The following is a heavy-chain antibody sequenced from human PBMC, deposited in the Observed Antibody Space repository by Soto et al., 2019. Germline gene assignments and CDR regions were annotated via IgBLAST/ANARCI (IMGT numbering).Heavy chain of an antibody. CDR2: IYYSGST. Sequence: SLACTVSGGSVSSGSYYWSWIRQPPGKGLEWIGYIYYSGSTNYNPSLKSRVTISVDTSKNQFSLKLSSVTAADTAVYYCARERYCGGDCYTQEYYFDYWGQGTLVTVSS. CDR1: GGSVSSGSYY. D-gene: IGHD2-21*02. V-gene: IGHV4-61*01. CDR3: ARERYCGGDCYTQEYYFDY. J-gene: IGHJ4*02.